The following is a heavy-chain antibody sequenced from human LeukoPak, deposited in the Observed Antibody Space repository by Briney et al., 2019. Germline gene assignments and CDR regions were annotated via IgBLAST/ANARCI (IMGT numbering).Heavy chain of an antibody. J-gene: IGHJ6*02. D-gene: IGHD5-24*01. CDR1: GFTVSSNY. CDR3: ASRDKGYYYGMDV. V-gene: IGHV3-66*01. Sequence: GGSLRLSCAASGFTVSSNYMSWVRQAPGKGLEWVSLIYNGGSTYYADSVKGRFTISRDNSKNTLYLQMNSLRAEDTAVYYCASRDKGYYYGMDVWGQGTTVTVSS. CDR2: IYNGGST.